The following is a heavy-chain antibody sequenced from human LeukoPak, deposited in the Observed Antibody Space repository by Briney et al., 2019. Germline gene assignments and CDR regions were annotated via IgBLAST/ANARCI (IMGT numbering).Heavy chain of an antibody. J-gene: IGHJ4*02. CDR1: GFTFSSYS. CDR3: ARDRYCSSTSCYDY. Sequence: GGSLRPSCAASGFTFSSYSMNWVRQAPGKGLEWVSSISSSSSYIYYADSVKGRFTISRDNAKNSLYLQMNSLRAEDTAVYYCARDRYCSSTSCYDYWGQGTLVTVSS. V-gene: IGHV3-21*01. D-gene: IGHD2-2*01. CDR2: ISSSSSYI.